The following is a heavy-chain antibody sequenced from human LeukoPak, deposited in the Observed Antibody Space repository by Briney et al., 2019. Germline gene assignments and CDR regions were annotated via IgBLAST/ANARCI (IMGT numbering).Heavy chain of an antibody. CDR3: ARKGDSSSCFDY. CDR2: ISSSSSYI. J-gene: IGHJ4*02. V-gene: IGHV3-21*01. Sequence: GGSLRLSCAASGFTFSSYSMNWVRQAPGKGLEWVSSISSSSSYIYYADSVKGRFTISRDNAENSLYLQMNSLRAEDTAVYYCARKGDSSSCFDYWGQGTLVTVSS. CDR1: GFTFSSYS. D-gene: IGHD6-13*01.